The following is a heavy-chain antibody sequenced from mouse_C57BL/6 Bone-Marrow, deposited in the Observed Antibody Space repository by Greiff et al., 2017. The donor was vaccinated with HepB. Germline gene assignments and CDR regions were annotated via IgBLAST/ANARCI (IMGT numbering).Heavy chain of an antibody. CDR2: IYPGSGNT. CDR3: ARRNWDVFDY. J-gene: IGHJ2*01. Sequence: QVHVKQSGAELVRPGASVKLSCKASGYTFTDYYINWVKQRPGQGLEWIARIYPGSGNTYYNEKFKGKATLTAEKSSSTAYMQLSSLTSEDSAVYFCARRNWDVFDYWGQGTTLTVSS. CDR1: GYTFTDYY. D-gene: IGHD4-1*01. V-gene: IGHV1-76*01.